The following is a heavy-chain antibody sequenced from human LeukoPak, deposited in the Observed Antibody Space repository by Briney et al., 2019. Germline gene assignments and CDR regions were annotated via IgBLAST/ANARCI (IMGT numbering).Heavy chain of an antibody. V-gene: IGHV3-23*01. J-gene: IGHJ4*02. CDR3: AKDLVTGSLDY. CDR1: GFTFSTYA. CDR2: ISGGAGST. Sequence: GGSLRLSCTASGFTFSTYAMTWVRQAPGKGLEWVSSISGGAGSTYYADSVKGRFTISRASSENTLYLQMHSLRAEDTAVYYCAKDLVTGSLDYWGLGTLVTVSS. D-gene: IGHD3-10*01.